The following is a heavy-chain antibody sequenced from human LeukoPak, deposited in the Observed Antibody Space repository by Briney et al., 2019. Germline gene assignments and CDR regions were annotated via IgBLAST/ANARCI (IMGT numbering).Heavy chain of an antibody. Sequence: HPGGSLRLPCAASGFTFSSYAMSWVRQAPGKGLEWVSAISGSGGSTYYADSVKGRFTISRDNSKNTLYLQMNSLRAEDTAVYYCANWEYYDFWSGYYPSPDLDVWGQGTTVTVSS. CDR3: ANWEYYDFWSGYYPSPDLDV. CDR1: GFTFSSYA. J-gene: IGHJ6*02. V-gene: IGHV3-23*01. CDR2: ISGSGGST. D-gene: IGHD3-3*01.